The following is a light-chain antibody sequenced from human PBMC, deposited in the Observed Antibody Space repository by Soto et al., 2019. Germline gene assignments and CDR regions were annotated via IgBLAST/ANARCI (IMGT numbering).Light chain of an antibody. CDR3: QSYDSSLMGVV. CDR1: SSNIGAGYD. J-gene: IGLJ2*01. Sequence: SVLTQPPSVSGAPGQRVTLSCTGSSSNIGAGYDVHWYQQLPGTAPKLLIYGNSNRPSGVPDRFSGSKSGTSASLAITGLQAEDEADYYCQSYDSSLMGVVFGGGTKLTVL. CDR2: GNS. V-gene: IGLV1-40*01.